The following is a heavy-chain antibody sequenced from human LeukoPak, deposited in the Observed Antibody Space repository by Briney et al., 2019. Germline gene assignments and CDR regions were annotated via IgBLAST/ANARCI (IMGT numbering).Heavy chain of an antibody. J-gene: IGHJ3*02. CDR3: ARGAAQRVLDAFDI. CDR2: ISAYNGDT. V-gene: IGHV1-18*01. Sequence: ASLKVSCKASGYTFATYGISWVRQAPGQGLEWMGWISAYNGDTNYAQKLQGRVTMTTDTSTSTAYMELRSLRSDDTAVYYCARGAAQRVLDAFDIWGQGTMVTVSS. CDR1: GYTFATYG. D-gene: IGHD3-10*01.